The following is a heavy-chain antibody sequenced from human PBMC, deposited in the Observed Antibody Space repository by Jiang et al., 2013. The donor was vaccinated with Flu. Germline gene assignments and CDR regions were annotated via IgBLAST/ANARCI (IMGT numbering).Heavy chain of an antibody. CDR1: GYTFTGYG. CDR2: ISAYNGNT. D-gene: IGHD3-22*01. Sequence: SVKVSCKASGYTFTGYGISWVRQAPGQGLEWMGWISAYNGNTNYAQKLQGRVTMTTDTSTSTAYMELRSLRSDDTAVYYCARDVKESSGYLRPYYYYYGMDVWGQGTTVTVSS. J-gene: IGHJ6*02. V-gene: IGHV1-18*01. CDR3: ARDVKESSGYLRPYYYYYGMDV.